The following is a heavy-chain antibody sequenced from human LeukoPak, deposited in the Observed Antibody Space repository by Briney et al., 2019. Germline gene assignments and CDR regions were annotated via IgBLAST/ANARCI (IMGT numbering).Heavy chain of an antibody. CDR2: INPSGGNT. Sequence: GGSLRLSCAGSDFTFSSNPLSWVRQAPGKGLEWVSAINPSGGNTYYADSVRGRFTISRDNSKNTLYLQMNTLRAEDTAVYYCATPKQARRYFDYWGQGTLVAVSS. V-gene: IGHV3-23*01. CDR1: DFTFSSNP. CDR3: ATPKQARRYFDY. J-gene: IGHJ4*02. D-gene: IGHD6-13*01.